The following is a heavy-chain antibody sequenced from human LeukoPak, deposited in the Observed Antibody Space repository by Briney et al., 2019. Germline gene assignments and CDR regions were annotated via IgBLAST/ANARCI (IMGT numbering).Heavy chain of an antibody. V-gene: IGHV3-74*01. CDR1: GFTLSSYW. J-gene: IGHJ5*02. CDR2: LGTDGTYT. Sequence: PGGSLSLSCAASGFTLSSYWMHWVRQAPGKGLVWVSRLGTDGTYTNCADSVRGRFTISRDNAKNALYLQMDSLRAEDTAFYFCVRDPSNSGNWFDLWGQGTLVTVCS. D-gene: IGHD4-11*01. CDR3: VRDPSNSGNWFDL.